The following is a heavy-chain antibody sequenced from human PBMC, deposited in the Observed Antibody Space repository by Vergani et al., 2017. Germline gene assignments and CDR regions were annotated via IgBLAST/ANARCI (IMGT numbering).Heavy chain of an antibody. D-gene: IGHD2-15*01. CDR3: ARGYCSGGSCYPNAFDI. CDR1: GGSISSYY. CDR2: IYTSGST. V-gene: IGHV4-4*07. Sequence: QVQLQESGPGLVKPSETLSLTCTVSGGSISSYYWSWIRQPAGKGLEWIGRIYTSGSTNYNPSLKSRVTISVDTSKNQFSLKLSSVTAADTAVYYCARGYCSGGSCYPNAFDIWGQGTMVTVSS. J-gene: IGHJ3*02.